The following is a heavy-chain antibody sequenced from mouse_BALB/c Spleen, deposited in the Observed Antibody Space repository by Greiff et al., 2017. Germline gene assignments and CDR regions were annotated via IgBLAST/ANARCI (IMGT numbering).Heavy chain of an antibody. CDR2: ISYSGST. Sequence: LMESGPGLVKPSQSLSLTCTVTGYSITSDYAWNWIRQFPGNKLEWMGYISYSGSTSYNPSLKSRISITRDTSKNQFFLQLNSVTTEDTATYYCARGYGSYAMDYWGQGTSVTVSS. CDR1: GYSITSDYA. V-gene: IGHV3-2*02. D-gene: IGHD2-2*01. J-gene: IGHJ4*01. CDR3: ARGYGSYAMDY.